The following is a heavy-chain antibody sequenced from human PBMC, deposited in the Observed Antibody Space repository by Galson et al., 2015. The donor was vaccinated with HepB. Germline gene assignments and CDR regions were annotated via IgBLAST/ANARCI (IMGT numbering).Heavy chain of an antibody. J-gene: IGHJ6*02. D-gene: IGHD4-17*01. CDR3: AKVKVRRYGDYLEEGYYYGMDV. Sequence: SLRLSCAASGFTFTTYAMSWVRQAPGKGLQWVSGISGSGGTTYYADSVKGRFTVSRDNSKNTLYLQMNSLRAEDTAVYHCAKVKVRRYGDYLEEGYYYGMDVWGQGTTVTVSS. CDR1: GFTFTTYA. V-gene: IGHV3-23*01. CDR2: ISGSGGTT.